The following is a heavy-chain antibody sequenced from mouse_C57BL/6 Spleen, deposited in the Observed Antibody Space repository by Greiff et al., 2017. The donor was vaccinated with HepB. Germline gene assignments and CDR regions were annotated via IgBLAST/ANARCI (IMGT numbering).Heavy chain of an antibody. V-gene: IGHV1-15*01. D-gene: IGHD2-2*01. CDR1: GYTFTDYE. J-gene: IGHJ3*01. Sequence: QVQLKQSGAELVRPGASVTLSCKASGYTFTDYEMHWVKQTPVHGLEWIGAIDPETGGTAYNQKFKGKAILTADKSSSTAYMELRSLTSEDSAVYYCTNYGYDGGFAYWGQGTLVTVSA. CDR3: TNYGYDGGFAY. CDR2: IDPETGGT.